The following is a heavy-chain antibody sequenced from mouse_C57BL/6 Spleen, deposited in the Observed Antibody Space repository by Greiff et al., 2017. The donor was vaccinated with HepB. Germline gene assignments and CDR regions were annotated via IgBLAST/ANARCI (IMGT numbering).Heavy chain of an antibody. CDR1: GFTFSSYA. Sequence: EVQLVESGGGLVKPGGSLKLSCAASGFTFSSYAMSWVRQTPEKRLAWVATISDGGSYTYYPDNVKGRFTISRDNAKNNLYLQMSHLKSEDTAMYYGARSGLRLGYGYFDVWGTGTTVTVAS. CDR2: ISDGGSYT. V-gene: IGHV5-4*01. CDR3: ARSGLRLGYGYFDV. D-gene: IGHD2-4*01. J-gene: IGHJ1*03.